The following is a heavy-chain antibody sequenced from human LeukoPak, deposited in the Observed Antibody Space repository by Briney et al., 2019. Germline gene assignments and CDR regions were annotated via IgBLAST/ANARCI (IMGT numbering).Heavy chain of an antibody. Sequence: GGSLRLSCAASGFTVSSNYMSWVRQAPGKGLEWVPVIYSGGSTYYADSVKGRFTISRDNSKNTLYLQMNSLRAEDTAVYYCARDKRNSYGYDNWGQGTLVTVSS. CDR2: IYSGGST. V-gene: IGHV3-53*01. CDR3: ARDKRNSYGYDN. J-gene: IGHJ4*02. D-gene: IGHD5-18*01. CDR1: GFTVSSNY.